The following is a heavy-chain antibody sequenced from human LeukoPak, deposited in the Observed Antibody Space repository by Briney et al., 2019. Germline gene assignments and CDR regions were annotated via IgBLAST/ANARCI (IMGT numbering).Heavy chain of an antibody. CDR1: GFTFGDYA. J-gene: IGHJ4*02. V-gene: IGHV3-49*03. CDR2: IRSKAYGATT. Sequence: GRSLRLSCTASGFTFGDYAMSWFRQAPGKGLQWVGYIRSKAYGATTEYAAPVKGRFTISRDDSKSIAYLQMNSLKTEDTAVYYCTREYYYHSSGFDYWGQGTLVTVSS. CDR3: TREYYYHSSGFDY. D-gene: IGHD3-22*01.